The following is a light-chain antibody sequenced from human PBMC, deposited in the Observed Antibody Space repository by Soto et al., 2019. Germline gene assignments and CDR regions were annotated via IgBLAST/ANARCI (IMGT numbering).Light chain of an antibody. CDR3: CSYAGSSTRV. V-gene: IGLV2-11*01. CDR1: SGDVGAYNY. J-gene: IGLJ2*01. Sequence: QSALTQPRSVSGSPGQSVSISCTGTSGDVGAYNYVSWYQQHAGKAPKLMIYDVSKRPSGVPDRFSGSKSANTASLTISGLQAEDEADYCCSYAGSSTRVFGGGTKLTVL. CDR2: DVS.